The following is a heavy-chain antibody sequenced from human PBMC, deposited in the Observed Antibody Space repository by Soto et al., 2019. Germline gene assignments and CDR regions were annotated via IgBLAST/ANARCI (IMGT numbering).Heavy chain of an antibody. Sequence: ASLKVSCKASGYTFTSYGISWVRQAPGQGLEWMGWISAYNGNTNYAQKLQGRVTMTTDTSTSTAYMELRSLRSDDTAVYYCARGNLGYCSGGSCYGDDYWGQGTLVTVSS. CDR2: ISAYNGNT. D-gene: IGHD2-15*01. J-gene: IGHJ4*02. CDR3: ARGNLGYCSGGSCYGDDY. V-gene: IGHV1-18*04. CDR1: GYTFTSYG.